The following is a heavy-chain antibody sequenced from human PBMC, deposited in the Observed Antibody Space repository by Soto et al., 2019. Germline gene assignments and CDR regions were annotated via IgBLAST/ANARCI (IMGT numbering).Heavy chain of an antibody. CDR2: IWYDGSNK. CDR3: ARDDDSSGYYTVYFDY. J-gene: IGHJ4*02. V-gene: IGHV3-33*01. CDR1: GFTFSSYG. D-gene: IGHD3-22*01. Sequence: QPGGSLRLSCAASGFTFSSYGMHWVRQAPGKGLEWVAVIWYDGSNKYYADSVKGRFTISRDNSKNTLYLQMNSLRAEDTAVYYCARDDDSSGYYTVYFDYWGQGTLVTVSS.